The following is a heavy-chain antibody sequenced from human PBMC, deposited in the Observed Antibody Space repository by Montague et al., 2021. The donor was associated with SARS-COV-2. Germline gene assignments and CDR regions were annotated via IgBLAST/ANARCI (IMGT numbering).Heavy chain of an antibody. J-gene: IGHJ4*02. V-gene: IGHV3-23*01. Sequence: SLRLSCAASEFTFSSYAMSWVRQAPGKGLEWVSAISGSGGRTYYADSVKGRCTFSRDNSKNTLYLQMNSQRAEDTAVYYCAKAALGSSSYFDYWGQETLVAVS. CDR2: ISGSGGRT. D-gene: IGHD6-13*01. CDR1: EFTFSSYA. CDR3: AKAALGSSSYFDY.